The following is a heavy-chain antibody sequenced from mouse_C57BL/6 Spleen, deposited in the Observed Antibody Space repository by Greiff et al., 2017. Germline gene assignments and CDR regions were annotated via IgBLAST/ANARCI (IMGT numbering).Heavy chain of an antibody. D-gene: IGHD2-3*01. CDR3: ARGWLPSGFDY. CDR2: IDPEDGET. Sequence: VQLKQSGAELVKPWASVKLSCTASGFNIKDYYMHWLKQRTEQGLACIGRIDPEDGETKYAPKFQGKATITGDTSSNTAYLQHSSLTSEDTAVDYCARGWLPSGFDYWGQGTTRTVSS. J-gene: IGHJ2*01. CDR1: GFNIKDYY. V-gene: IGHV14-2*01.